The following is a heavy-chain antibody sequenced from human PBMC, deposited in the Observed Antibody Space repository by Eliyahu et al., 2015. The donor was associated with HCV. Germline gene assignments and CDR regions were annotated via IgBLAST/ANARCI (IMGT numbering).Heavy chain of an antibody. CDR1: GGSISSYY. CDR3: ARAPLYGDYHFDY. D-gene: IGHD4-17*01. Sequence: QVQLQESGPGLVKPSETLSLTCTVSGGSISSYYWSWIRQPPGKGLEWIGYIYYSGSTNYNPSPQSPVTISVDTSKNQFSLKLSSVTAADTAVYYCARAPLYGDYHFDYWAQGTLVTVSS. CDR2: IYYSGST. V-gene: IGHV4-59*01. J-gene: IGHJ4*02.